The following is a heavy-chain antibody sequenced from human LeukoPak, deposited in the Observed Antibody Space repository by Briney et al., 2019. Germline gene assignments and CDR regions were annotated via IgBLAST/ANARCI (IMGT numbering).Heavy chain of an antibody. CDR1: GFVFDDYS. J-gene: IGHJ4*02. CDR2: INWDGSGT. CDR3: ASEGGYKGPFDY. V-gene: IGHV3-43*01. D-gene: IGHD3-22*01. Sequence: GGSLRLSCAASGFVFDDYSMHWVRQTPGKGLEWIPAINWDGSGTYYAESLKGRFTTSRDNGDSTLYLQMNNLRTDDTALYYCASEGGYKGPFDYWGRGTLVTVSS.